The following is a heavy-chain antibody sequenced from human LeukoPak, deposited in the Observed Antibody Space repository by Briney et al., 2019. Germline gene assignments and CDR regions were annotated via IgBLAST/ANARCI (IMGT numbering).Heavy chain of an antibody. Sequence: NPSETLSLTCTVSGGSISSYYWSWIRQPAGKGLEWIGRIYTSGSTNYNPSLKSRVTMSVDTSKNQFSLKLSSVTAADTAVYYCARVARYYDILTGYYLGAFDIWGQGTMVTVSS. V-gene: IGHV4-4*07. D-gene: IGHD3-9*01. CDR3: ARVARYYDILTGYYLGAFDI. CDR2: IYTSGST. J-gene: IGHJ3*02. CDR1: GGSISSYY.